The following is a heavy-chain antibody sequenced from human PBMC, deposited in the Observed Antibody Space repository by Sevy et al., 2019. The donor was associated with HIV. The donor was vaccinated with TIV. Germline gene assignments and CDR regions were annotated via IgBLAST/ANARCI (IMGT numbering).Heavy chain of an antibody. Sequence: ASVKVSCKSSGYTFKGYYIHWVRQAPGQGLEWMGWINPNTGASKYAQKFQGRVTMTRDTSISTAYMEFRGLRSDETSMYYCVFVWRITVADGFDIWGQGTMVTVSS. CDR2: INPNTGAS. D-gene: IGHD6-19*01. CDR1: GYTFKGYY. CDR3: VFVWRITVADGFDI. V-gene: IGHV1-2*02. J-gene: IGHJ3*02.